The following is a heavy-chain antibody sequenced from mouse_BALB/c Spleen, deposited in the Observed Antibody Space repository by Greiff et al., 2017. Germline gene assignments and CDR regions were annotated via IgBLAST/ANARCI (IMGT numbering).Heavy chain of an antibody. V-gene: IGHV1S41*01. CDR2: IAPGSGST. Sequence: DLVKPGASVKLSCKASGYTFTSYWINWIKQRPGQGLEWIGRIAPGSGSTYYNEMFKGKATLTVDTSSSTAYIQLSSLSSEDSAVYFCARWTYSYYFDYWGQGTTLTVSS. D-gene: IGHD2-10*01. CDR1: GYTFTSYW. J-gene: IGHJ2*01. CDR3: ARWTYSYYFDY.